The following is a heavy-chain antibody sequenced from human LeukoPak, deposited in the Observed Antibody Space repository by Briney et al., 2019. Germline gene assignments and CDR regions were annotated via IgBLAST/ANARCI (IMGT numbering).Heavy chain of an antibody. CDR1: GFTFSSYA. V-gene: IGHV3-30-3*01. CDR2: ISYDGSNK. Sequence: PGGSLRLSCAASGFTFSSYAMHWVRQAPGKGLEWVAVISYDGSNKYYADSVKGRFTISRDNSKNTLYLQMNSLRAEDTAVYYCATNGAEQWLVRGNWFDPWGQGTLVTVSS. D-gene: IGHD6-19*01. CDR3: ATNGAEQWLVRGNWFDP. J-gene: IGHJ5*02.